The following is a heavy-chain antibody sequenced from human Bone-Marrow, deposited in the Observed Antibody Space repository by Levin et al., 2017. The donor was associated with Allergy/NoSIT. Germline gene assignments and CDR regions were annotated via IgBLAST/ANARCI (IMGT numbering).Heavy chain of an antibody. CDR1: GFTFSSYG. V-gene: IGHV3-30*18. CDR2: ISYDGSNK. J-gene: IGHJ6*02. CDR3: AKEDKGSGSDSPHRVLGGMDV. D-gene: IGHD3-10*01. Sequence: LSLTCAASGFTFSSYGMHWVRQAPGKGLEWVAVISYDGSNKYYADSVKGRFTISRDNSKNTLYLQMNSLRAEDTAVYYCAKEDKGSGSDSPHRVLGGMDVWGQGTTVTVSS.